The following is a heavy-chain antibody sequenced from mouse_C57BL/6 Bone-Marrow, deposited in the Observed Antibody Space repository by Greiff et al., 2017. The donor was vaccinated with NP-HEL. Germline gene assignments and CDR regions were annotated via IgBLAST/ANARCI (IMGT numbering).Heavy chain of an antibody. J-gene: IGHJ3*01. CDR1: GYAFTNYL. V-gene: IGHV1-54*01. Sequence: QVQLKESGAELVRPGTSVKVSCKASGYAFTNYLIEWVKQRPGQGLEWIGVINPGSGGTTYNEKFNGKATLTADKSSSTAYMQLSSLTSEDSAVYFCARSNYRDYWGQGTLVTVSA. CDR2: INPGSGGT. CDR3: ARSNYRDY. D-gene: IGHD2-14*01.